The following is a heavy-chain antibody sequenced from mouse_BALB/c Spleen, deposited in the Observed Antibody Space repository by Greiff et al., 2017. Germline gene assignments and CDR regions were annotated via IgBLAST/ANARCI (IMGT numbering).Heavy chain of an antibody. CDR3: TRWGLYDGTGFDY. Sequence: QVQLQQPGAELVKPGASVKLSCKASGYTFTSYYMYWVKQRPGQGLEWIGGINPSNGGTNFNEKFKSKATLTVDKSSSTAYMQLSSLTSEDSAVYYCTRWGLYDGTGFDYWGQGTTLTVAS. CDR2: INPSNGGT. D-gene: IGHD1-2*01. V-gene: IGHV1S81*02. CDR1: GYTFTSYY. J-gene: IGHJ2*01.